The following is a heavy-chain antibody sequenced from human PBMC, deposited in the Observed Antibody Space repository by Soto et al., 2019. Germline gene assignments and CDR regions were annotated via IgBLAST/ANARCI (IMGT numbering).Heavy chain of an antibody. CDR3: ARHGPRVVDYYYYYGMDV. Sequence: GSLKISCKGSGYSFTSYWISWVRQMPGKGLEWMGRIDPSDSYTNYSPSFQGHVTISADKSISTAYLQWSSLKASDTAMYYCARHGPRVVDYYYYYGMDVWGQGTTVTVSS. CDR2: IDPSDSYT. CDR1: GYSFTSYW. V-gene: IGHV5-10-1*01. J-gene: IGHJ6*02. D-gene: IGHD2-2*01.